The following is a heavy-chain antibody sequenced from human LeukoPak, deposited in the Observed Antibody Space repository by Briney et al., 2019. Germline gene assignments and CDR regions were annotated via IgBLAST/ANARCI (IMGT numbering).Heavy chain of an antibody. Sequence: SETLSLTCAVYDGSFSGYYWSWIRQPPGKGLEWIGEINHSGSTNYNPSLKSRVTISVDTSKNQFSLKLSAVTAADTAVYYCARGVRERWLQSRYGYWGQGTLVTVSS. CDR1: DGSFSGYY. V-gene: IGHV4-34*01. CDR2: INHSGST. D-gene: IGHD5-24*01. J-gene: IGHJ4*02. CDR3: ARGVRERWLQSRYGY.